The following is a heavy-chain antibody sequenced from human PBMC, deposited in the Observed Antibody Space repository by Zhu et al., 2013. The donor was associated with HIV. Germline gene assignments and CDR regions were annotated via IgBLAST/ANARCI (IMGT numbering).Heavy chain of an antibody. CDR1: GYVFSDYG. J-gene: IGHJ6*03. CDR2: ISGYNGHT. D-gene: IGHD2-8*01. CDR3: ARLPRIPTNLRAYYNYMDV. V-gene: IGHV1-18*01. Sequence: QVQLVQSGGEVRKPGASVKVSCQASGYVFSDYGVSWIRQAPGQGLEWMGWISGYNGHTNYAPKFEGRVTMTTHIFTNTAYLELRGLRPDDTAVYYCARLPRIPTNLRAYYNYMDVWGKGTTITVAS.